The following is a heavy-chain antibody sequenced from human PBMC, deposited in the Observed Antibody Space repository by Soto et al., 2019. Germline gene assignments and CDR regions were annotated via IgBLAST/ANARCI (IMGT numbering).Heavy chain of an antibody. V-gene: IGHV2-5*02. CDR1: GFSLTTSGVG. Sequence: QITLKESGPTLVKPTQPLTLTCTFSGFSLTTSGVGVGWIRQPPGEALEWLALIYWDDDKRYSPSLESRLTITKDTSKNQVVLTMTNVDPVDTATYYCAHSRAPRIFDYWGQGTLVTVSS. CDR2: IYWDDDK. D-gene: IGHD3-10*01. CDR3: AHSRAPRIFDY. J-gene: IGHJ4*02.